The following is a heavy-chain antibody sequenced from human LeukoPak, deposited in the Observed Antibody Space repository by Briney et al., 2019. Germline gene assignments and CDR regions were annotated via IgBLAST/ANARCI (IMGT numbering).Heavy chain of an antibody. CDR1: GFSFSSFA. CDR2: ITGGHYAT. Sequence: QSGGSLRLFCAASGFSFSSFAMTWVRQAPGKGLEWVSSITGGHYATYDTVSVKGRFTISRDNVKNTLYLQMNSLRSYDTAIYYCTKDPNGDYIGAFDPWGQGTLVTVSS. CDR3: TKDPNGDYIGAFDP. D-gene: IGHD4-17*01. J-gene: IGHJ5*02. V-gene: IGHV3-23*01.